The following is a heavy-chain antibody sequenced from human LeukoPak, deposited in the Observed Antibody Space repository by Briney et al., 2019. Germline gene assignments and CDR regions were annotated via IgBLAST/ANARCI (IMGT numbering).Heavy chain of an antibody. D-gene: IGHD1-1*01. CDR2: ITTSGSTI. V-gene: IGHV3-11*01. Sequence: PGGSLRLSCAASGFTFSDSYMTWIRQAPGKGLEWVSYITTSGSTIYADSLKGRFAISRDNDKNSLYLQMNSLRAEDTAVYYCAREDNSNWNIDYWGQGTLVTVFS. J-gene: IGHJ4*02. CDR3: AREDNSNWNIDY. CDR1: GFTFSDSY.